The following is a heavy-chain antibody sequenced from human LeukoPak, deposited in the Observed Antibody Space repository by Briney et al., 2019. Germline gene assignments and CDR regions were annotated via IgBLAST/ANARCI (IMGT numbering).Heavy chain of an antibody. Sequence: ASVKVSCKASGYTFTGYYMHRVRQAPGQGLEWMGWINPNSGGTNYAQKFQGRVTMTRDTSISTAYMELSRLRSDDTAVYYCARDLPGFTIYDYVWGSYRPFDYWGQGTLVTVSS. J-gene: IGHJ4*02. CDR2: INPNSGGT. CDR1: GYTFTGYY. CDR3: ARDLPGFTIYDYVWGSYRPFDY. V-gene: IGHV1-2*02. D-gene: IGHD3-16*02.